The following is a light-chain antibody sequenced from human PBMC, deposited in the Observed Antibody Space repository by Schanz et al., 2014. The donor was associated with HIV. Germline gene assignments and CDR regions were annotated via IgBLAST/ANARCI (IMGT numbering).Light chain of an antibody. Sequence: QSVLTQPPSVAGAPGPRVTISCTGSTSNIGARYAVHWSQQLPGTAPKLLIYDSVHRPSGVPDRFSGSKSGTSASLVISGLQSEDEADYYCAGWDDSLNVWVFGGGTKLTVL. J-gene: IGLJ3*02. CDR3: AGWDDSLNVWV. V-gene: IGLV1-40*01. CDR2: DSV. CDR1: TSNIGARYA.